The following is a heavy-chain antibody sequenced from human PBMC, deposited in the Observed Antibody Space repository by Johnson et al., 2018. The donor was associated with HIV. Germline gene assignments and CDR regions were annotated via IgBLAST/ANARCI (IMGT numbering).Heavy chain of an antibody. CDR2: IQNDGSNK. D-gene: IGHD5-24*01. CDR3: ARGGRDGYNWGWAFDI. V-gene: IGHV3-30*02. Sequence: QVQLVESGGGLVQPGGSLRLSCAASGFTFSNYGMHWVRQAPGKGLAWVAFIQNDGSNKYYADSVKGRYTISRDNSKNTLYLQMGSLRAEDMAVYYCARGGRDGYNWGWAFDIWGQGTMVTVSS. CDR1: GFTFSNYG. J-gene: IGHJ3*02.